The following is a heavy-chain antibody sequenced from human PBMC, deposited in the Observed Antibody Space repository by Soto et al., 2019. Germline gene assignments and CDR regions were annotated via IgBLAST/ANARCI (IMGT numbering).Heavy chain of an antibody. Sequence: GASVKVSCKASGYTFTSYAMHWVRQAPGQRLEWMGWINAGNGNTKYSQKFQGRVTITRDTSASTAYMELSSLRSDDTAVYYCARALQGGEIAARPYYYYGMDVWGQGTTVTVSS. V-gene: IGHV1-3*01. D-gene: IGHD6-6*01. CDR1: GYTFTSYA. J-gene: IGHJ6*02. CDR3: ARALQGGEIAARPYYYYGMDV. CDR2: INAGNGNT.